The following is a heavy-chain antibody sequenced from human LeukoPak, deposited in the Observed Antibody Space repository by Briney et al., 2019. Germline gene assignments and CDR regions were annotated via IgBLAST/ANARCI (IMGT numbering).Heavy chain of an antibody. CDR3: ARAGAGLLWFGELPSFWFDP. Sequence: SETLSLTCAVYGGSFSGYYWSWIRQPPGKGLEWIGEINHSGSTNYNPSLKSRVTISINTSKNQFSLKLSSVTAADTAVYYCARAGAGLLWFGELPSFWFDPWGQGTLVTVSS. J-gene: IGHJ5*02. CDR1: GGSFSGYY. CDR2: INHSGST. D-gene: IGHD3-10*01. V-gene: IGHV4-34*01.